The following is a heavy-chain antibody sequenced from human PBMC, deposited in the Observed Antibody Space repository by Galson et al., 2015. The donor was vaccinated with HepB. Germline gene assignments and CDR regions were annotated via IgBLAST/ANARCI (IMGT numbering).Heavy chain of an antibody. V-gene: IGHV3-48*02. CDR3: ARDGFRYCSSTSCYSRYYGMDV. D-gene: IGHD2-2*01. J-gene: IGHJ6*02. CDR1: GFTFSSYS. Sequence: SLRLSCAASGFTFSSYSMNWVRQAPGKGLEWVSYISSSSSTIYYADSVKGRFTISRDNAKNSLYLQMNSLRDEDTAVYYCARDGFRYCSSTSCYSRYYGMDVWGQGTTVTVSS. CDR2: ISSSSSTI.